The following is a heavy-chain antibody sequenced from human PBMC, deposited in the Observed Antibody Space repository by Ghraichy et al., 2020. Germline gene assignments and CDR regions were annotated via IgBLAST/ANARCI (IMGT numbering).Heavy chain of an antibody. CDR1: GGSISSYY. Sequence: SETLSLTCTVSGGSISSYYWSWIRQPAGKGLEWIGRIYTSGSTNYNPSLKSRVTMSVDTSKNQFSLKLSSVTAADTAVYYCAGTPKGDYVILYWYFDLWGRGTLVTVSS. CDR3: AGTPKGDYVILYWYFDL. J-gene: IGHJ2*01. CDR2: IYTSGST. V-gene: IGHV4-4*07. D-gene: IGHD3-10*02.